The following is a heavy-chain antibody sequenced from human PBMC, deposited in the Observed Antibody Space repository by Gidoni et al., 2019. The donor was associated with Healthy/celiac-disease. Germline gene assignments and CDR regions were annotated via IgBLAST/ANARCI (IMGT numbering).Heavy chain of an antibody. V-gene: IGHV3-23*01. CDR2: ISGSGGST. D-gene: IGHD3-10*01. CDR1: GFTFSSYA. Sequence: EVQLLESGGGLVQPGGSLRLSCDASGFTFSSYAMSWVRQAPGKGLGCVLAISGSGGSTYYADSVKGRFTISRDNSKNTLYLQMNSLRAEDTAVYYCAKDLGSYYYYGMDVWGQGTTVTVSS. J-gene: IGHJ6*02. CDR3: AKDLGSYYYYGMDV.